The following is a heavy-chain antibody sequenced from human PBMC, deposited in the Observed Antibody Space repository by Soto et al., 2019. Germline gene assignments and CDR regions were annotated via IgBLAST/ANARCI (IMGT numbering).Heavy chain of an antibody. CDR2: IYPGDSDT. CDR1: GYSFTSYW. J-gene: IGHJ4*02. CDR3: ARLRGYSCYDSSVRGDY. D-gene: IGHD5-12*01. Sequence: PGESLKISCKGSGYSFTSYWIGWVRQMPGKGLEWMGIIYPGDSDTRYSPSFQGQVTISADKSISTAYLQWSSLKASDTAMYYCARLRGYSCYDSSVRGDYWGQGTLVTVSS. V-gene: IGHV5-51*01.